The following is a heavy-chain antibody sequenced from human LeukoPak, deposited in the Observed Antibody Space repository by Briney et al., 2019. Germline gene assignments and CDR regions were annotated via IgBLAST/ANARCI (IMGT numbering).Heavy chain of an antibody. CDR1: GGSISSRSYY. CDR2: MYYSGST. Sequence: SETLSLTCTVSGGSISSRSYYWGWLRQPPGTGLEWIGSMYYSGSTYYSPSLKSRVTISVDMPKKQISLKLRAVTAADTAVYYCASVVDSSLSDGYWGQGTLVTVSS. J-gene: IGHJ4*02. CDR3: ASVVDSSLSDGY. D-gene: IGHD2-2*01. V-gene: IGHV4-39*01.